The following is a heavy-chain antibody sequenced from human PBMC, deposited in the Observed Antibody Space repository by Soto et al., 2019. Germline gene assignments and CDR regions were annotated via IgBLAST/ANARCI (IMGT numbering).Heavy chain of an antibody. J-gene: IGHJ5*02. CDR3: ARTYCSAGDRYPGNNWLDP. Sequence: SETLSLTCTVSGASINSYYWSWIRQAPGKGLEWVGFAYYTGSTNYNPFLKSRITMSVDTSRSQVSLKLNSVTAADTAVYYCARTYCSAGDRYPGNNWLDPWGQGILVTVSS. CDR2: AYYTGST. CDR1: GASINSYY. V-gene: IGHV4-59*01. D-gene: IGHD2-15*01.